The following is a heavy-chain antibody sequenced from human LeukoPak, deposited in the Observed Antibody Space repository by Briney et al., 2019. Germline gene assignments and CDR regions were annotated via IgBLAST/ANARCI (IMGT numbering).Heavy chain of an antibody. CDR1: GYTFTSYG. J-gene: IGHJ4*02. CDR3: ARDYQGGVTAIGY. D-gene: IGHD2-21*02. Sequence: ASVKVSCKASGYTFTSYGISWVRQAPGQRLEWMGWINAGNGNTKYSQKFQGRVTITRDTSASTAYMELSSLRSEDTAVYYCARDYQGGVTAIGYWGQGTLVTVSS. V-gene: IGHV1-3*01. CDR2: INAGNGNT.